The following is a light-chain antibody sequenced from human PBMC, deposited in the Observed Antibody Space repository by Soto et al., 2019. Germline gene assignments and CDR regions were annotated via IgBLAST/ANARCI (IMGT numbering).Light chain of an antibody. J-gene: IGKJ5*01. CDR2: DAS. CDR1: QGISSA. CDR3: QQFNNYPPLT. Sequence: AIQLTQSPSSLSASVGDRVTITCRASQGISSALAWYQQKPGKAPKLLIYDASSLESGVPSRFSGSGCGTDFTLTISSLQPEDFATYYCQQFNNYPPLTFGQGTRLEIK. V-gene: IGKV1D-13*01.